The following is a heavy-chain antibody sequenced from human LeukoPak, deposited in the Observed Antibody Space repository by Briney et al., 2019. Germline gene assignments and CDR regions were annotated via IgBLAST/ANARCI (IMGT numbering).Heavy chain of an antibody. V-gene: IGHV4-34*01. Sequence: SETLSLTCAVYGGSFSGYYWSWIRQPPAKGLDWMGEINHSGSTNYNPSLKSRVTISVDTSKNQFSLKLSSVTAADTAVYYCARGDQSPMLVVVLGEAFDIWGQGTMVTVSS. CDR2: INHSGST. CDR1: GGSFSGYY. J-gene: IGHJ3*02. D-gene: IGHD3-22*01. CDR3: ARGDQSPMLVVVLGEAFDI.